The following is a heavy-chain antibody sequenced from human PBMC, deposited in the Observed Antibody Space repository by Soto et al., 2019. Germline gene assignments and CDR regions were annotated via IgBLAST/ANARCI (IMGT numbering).Heavy chain of an antibody. V-gene: IGHV3-30*18. J-gene: IGHJ6*01. CDR3: AKGLRSAVYYGMDV. CDR1: GFTFSSYG. CDR2: ISYDGSNK. Sequence: SLRLSCAASGFTFSSYGMHWVRQAPGKGLEWVAVISYDGSNKYYADSVKGRFTISRDNSKNTMYLQMNSLRAEDTAVYYCAKGLRSAVYYGMDVWGQGTKVTGS.